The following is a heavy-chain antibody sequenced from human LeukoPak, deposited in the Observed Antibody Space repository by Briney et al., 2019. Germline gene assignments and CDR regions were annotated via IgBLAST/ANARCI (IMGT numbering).Heavy chain of an antibody. CDR2: INHSGST. CDR1: GGSFSGYY. V-gene: IGHV4-34*01. CDR3: PRRSYGDHDY. Sequence: SETLSLTCAVYGGSFSGYYWSWIRQPPGKGLEWIGEINHSGSTNYNPSLKSRVTISVDTSKNQFSLKLSSVTAADTAVYYCPRRSYGDHDYWGQGTLVTVSS. D-gene: IGHD4-17*01. J-gene: IGHJ4*02.